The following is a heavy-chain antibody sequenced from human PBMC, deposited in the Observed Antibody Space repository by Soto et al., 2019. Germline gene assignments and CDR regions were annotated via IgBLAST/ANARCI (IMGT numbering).Heavy chain of an antibody. CDR3: ATSGYSYGALDYYYGMDV. CDR1: GGTFSSYA. Sequence: SVKVSCKASGGTFSSYAISWVRQAPGQGLEWMGGIIPIFGTANYAQKFQGRVTITADESTSTAYMELSSLRSEDTAVYYCATSGYSYGALDYYYGMDVWGQGTTVTVSS. D-gene: IGHD5-18*01. V-gene: IGHV1-69*13. J-gene: IGHJ6*02. CDR2: IIPIFGTA.